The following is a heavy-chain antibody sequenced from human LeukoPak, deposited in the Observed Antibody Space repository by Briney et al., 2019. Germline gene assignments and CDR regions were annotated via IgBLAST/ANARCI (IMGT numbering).Heavy chain of an antibody. V-gene: IGHV1-18*01. D-gene: IGHD3-22*01. Sequence: GASVKVSCKASGYTFTSYGISWVRQAPGQGLEWMGWISAYNGNTNDAQKLQGRVTMTTDTYTSTAYMELRSLRSDDTAVYYCAREYDSSGYFFFDYWGQGTLVTVSS. CDR1: GYTFTSYG. CDR3: AREYDSSGYFFFDY. CDR2: ISAYNGNT. J-gene: IGHJ4*02.